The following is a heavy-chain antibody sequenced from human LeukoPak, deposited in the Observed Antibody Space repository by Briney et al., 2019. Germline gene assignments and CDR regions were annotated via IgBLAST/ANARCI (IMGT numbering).Heavy chain of an antibody. V-gene: IGHV1-69*04. J-gene: IGHJ1*01. CDR3: AREAGGALAAAGIWFQYFQH. D-gene: IGHD6-13*01. CDR1: GGTFSSYA. CDR2: IIPILGIA. Sequence: SVKVSCKASGGTFSSYAISWVRQAPGQGLEWMGRIIPILGIANYAQKFQGRVTITADKSTSTAYMELSSLRSEDTAVYYCAREAGGALAAAGIWFQYFQHWGQGTLVTVSS.